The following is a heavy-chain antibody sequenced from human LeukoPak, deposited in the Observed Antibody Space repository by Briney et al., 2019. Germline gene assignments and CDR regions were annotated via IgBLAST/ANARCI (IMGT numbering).Heavy chain of an antibody. J-gene: IGHJ4*02. V-gene: IGHV4-31*03. CDR3: ARVTDYRNYFDH. CDR2: IYHSGTT. CDR1: GGSISSGGYY. Sequence: SQTLSLTCTVSGGSISSGGYYWSWIRQYPGKGLEWIGFIYHSGTTYFNPSLKSRVIISVDTTKNQFSLKLSSVTAADTAVYYCARVTDYRNYFDHWGQGTLVTVSS. D-gene: IGHD5-12*01.